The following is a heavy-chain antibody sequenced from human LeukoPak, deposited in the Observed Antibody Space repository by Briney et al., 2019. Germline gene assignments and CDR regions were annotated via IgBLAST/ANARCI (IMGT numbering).Heavy chain of an antibody. Sequence: PGGSLRLSCAASSLVLQAYEKNWVRQAPGKGLEWVAYFAGSDTTKYYADSVRGRFTISRDNAKKSLYLQMNSLRAEDTALYYCTTLGYHLDSWGQGTLVTVSS. CDR1: SLVLQAYE. CDR3: TTLGYHLDS. D-gene: IGHD3-22*01. J-gene: IGHJ4*02. V-gene: IGHV3-48*03. CDR2: FAGSDTTK.